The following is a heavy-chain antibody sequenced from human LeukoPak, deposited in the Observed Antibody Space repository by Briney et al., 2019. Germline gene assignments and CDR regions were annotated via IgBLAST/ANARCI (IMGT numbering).Heavy chain of an antibody. Sequence: GGSLRLSCAASGFTFDDYAMHWVRQAPGKGLEWVSGISWNSGSIGYADSVKGRFTISRDNAKNSLYLQMNSLRAEDTAVYYCARQSSSTSCYGYWGQGTLVTVSS. CDR2: ISWNSGSI. CDR1: GFTFDDYA. D-gene: IGHD2-2*01. V-gene: IGHV3-9*01. CDR3: ARQSSSTSCYGY. J-gene: IGHJ4*02.